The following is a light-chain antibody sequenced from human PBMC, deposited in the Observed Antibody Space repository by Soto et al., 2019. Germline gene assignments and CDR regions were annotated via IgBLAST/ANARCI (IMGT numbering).Light chain of an antibody. CDR2: FGS. J-gene: IGKJ5*01. V-gene: IGKV2-28*01. Sequence: EIVMTQSPLTLPVTPGEPASISCRSSQSLLYNNTYNYLDWYVHKPGQSPQLLIYFGSNRAPGVPDRFSGSGSGTDFTLKINRVEAEDVGTYYCMQALQSLTFGQGTRLEIK. CDR1: QSLLYNNTYNY. CDR3: MQALQSLT.